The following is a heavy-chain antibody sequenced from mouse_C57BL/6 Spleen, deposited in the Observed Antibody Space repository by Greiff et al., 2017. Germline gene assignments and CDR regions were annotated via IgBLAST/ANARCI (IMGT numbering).Heavy chain of an antibody. D-gene: IGHD3-2*02. CDR2: ISSGGSYT. J-gene: IGHJ2*01. CDR3: ARDSSGHTLFFDY. CDR1: GFTFSSYG. Sequence: EVHLVESGGDLVKPGGSLKLSCAASGFTFSSYGMSWVRQTPDKRLEWVATISSGGSYTYYPDSVKGRFTISRDNAKNTLYLQMSSLKSEDTAMYYCARDSSGHTLFFDYWGQGTTLTVSS. V-gene: IGHV5-6*01.